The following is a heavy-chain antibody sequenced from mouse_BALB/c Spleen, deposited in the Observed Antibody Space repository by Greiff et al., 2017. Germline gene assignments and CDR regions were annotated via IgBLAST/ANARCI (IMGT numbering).Heavy chain of an antibody. D-gene: IGHD6-1*01. J-gene: IGHJ1*01. CDR3: AKEGGRTYNGSSRYFED. V-gene: IGHV1-84*02. CDR2: IYPGSGNT. Sequence: QVQLQQSGPELVKPGASVKISCKASGYTFTDYYINWVKQKPGQGLEWIGWIYPGSGNTKYNEKFKGKATLTVETSSSTAYMQLSSLTSEDTAVYFCAKEGGRTYNGSSRYFEDRGAGTTVTVSS. CDR1: GYTFTDYY.